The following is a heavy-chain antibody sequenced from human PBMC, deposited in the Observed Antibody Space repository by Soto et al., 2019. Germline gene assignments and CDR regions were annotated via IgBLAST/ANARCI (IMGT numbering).Heavy chain of an antibody. J-gene: IGHJ4*02. CDR3: AREGDGYHIFDY. D-gene: IGHD5-12*01. Sequence: GASVKVSCKASGGTFSSYAISWVRQAPGQGLEWMGGIIPIFGTANYAQKFQGRVTITADESTSTAYMELSSLRSEDTAVYYCAREGDGYHIFDYWGQGTLVTVSS. V-gene: IGHV1-69*13. CDR2: IIPIFGTA. CDR1: GGTFSSYA.